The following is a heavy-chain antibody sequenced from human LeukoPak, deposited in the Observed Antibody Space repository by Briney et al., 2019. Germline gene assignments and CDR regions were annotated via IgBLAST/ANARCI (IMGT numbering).Heavy chain of an antibody. J-gene: IGHJ3*02. CDR1: GGSISSYY. V-gene: IGHV4-59*01. CDR2: IYYSGST. D-gene: IGHD3-10*01. Sequence: SETLSLTCTVSGGSISSYYWSWIRKPPGKGLEWIGYIYYSGSTNYNPSLKSRVTISVDTSKNQFSLKLSSVTAADTAVYYCARWEVRLNAFEMWGQGTMVTVSS. CDR3: ARWEVRLNAFEM.